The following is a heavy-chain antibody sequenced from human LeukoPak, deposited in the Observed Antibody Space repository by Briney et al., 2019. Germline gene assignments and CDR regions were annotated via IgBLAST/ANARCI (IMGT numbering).Heavy chain of an antibody. CDR1: GFTFSRYW. Sequence: GGSLRLSCAASGFTFSRYWMSWVRQAPGKGLEWVANIKEDGSEKYNVDSVKGRFTISRDNAKNSLYLQMNNLRAEDTAVYYCATLNWDDGEVSGFDHWGRGIMVTVSS. D-gene: IGHD1-26*01. CDR3: ATLNWDDGEVSGFDH. J-gene: IGHJ5*02. CDR2: IKEDGSEK. V-gene: IGHV3-7*01.